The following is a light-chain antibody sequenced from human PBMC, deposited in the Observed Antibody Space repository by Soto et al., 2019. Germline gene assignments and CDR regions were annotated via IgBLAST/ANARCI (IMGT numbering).Light chain of an antibody. Sequence: EVVMTRSPATQSVSTGERATFSCRASQSVSSNLAWYQQKPGQAPRLLIYGASIRATGIPASFTGSGSGTEFTPTISTLQSEDFAVYYCQHYNNWPQWTCGQGTKV. V-gene: IGKV3-15*01. CDR1: QSVSSN. J-gene: IGKJ1*01. CDR2: GAS. CDR3: QHYNNWPQWT.